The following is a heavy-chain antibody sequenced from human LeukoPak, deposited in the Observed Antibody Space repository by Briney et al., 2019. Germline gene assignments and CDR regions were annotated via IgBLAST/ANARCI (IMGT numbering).Heavy chain of an antibody. D-gene: IGHD3-9*01. CDR1: GGSISSYY. J-gene: IGHJ4*02. Sequence: SETLSLTYTVSGGSISSYYWSWIRQPPGKGLEWIGYIYYSGSTNYNPSLKSRVTISVDTSKNQFSLKLSSVTAADTAVYYCAGVESAGYDILTGYYPGHFDYWGQGTLVTVSS. V-gene: IGHV4-59*01. CDR3: AGVESAGYDILTGYYPGHFDY. CDR2: IYYSGST.